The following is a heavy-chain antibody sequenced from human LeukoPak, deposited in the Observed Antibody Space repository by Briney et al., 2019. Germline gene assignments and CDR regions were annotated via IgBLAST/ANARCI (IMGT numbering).Heavy chain of an antibody. J-gene: IGHJ3*02. Sequence: SETLSLTCTVSGGSISSYYWSWIRQPPGKGLEWIGYIYYSGSTNYNPSLKSRVTISVDTSKNQFSLKLSSVTAADTAVYYCARAMIESSLAFDIWGQGTMVTVSS. CDR1: GGSISSYY. CDR2: IYYSGST. D-gene: IGHD3-22*01. V-gene: IGHV4-59*01. CDR3: ARAMIESSLAFDI.